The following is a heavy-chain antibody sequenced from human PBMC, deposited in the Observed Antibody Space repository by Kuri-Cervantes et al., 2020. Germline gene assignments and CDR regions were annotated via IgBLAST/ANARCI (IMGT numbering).Heavy chain of an antibody. Sequence: GGSLRLSCEAAGFAFDDFGMNWVRQVPGKGLEWVSGLNWNGVSTGYVDSVKGRFTISRDNAKNSLYLQMNSLRAEDTAVYYCARVGRLHIVWGQGTTVTVSS. CDR3: ARVGRLHIV. D-gene: IGHD4-11*01. CDR1: GFAFDDFG. V-gene: IGHV3-20*04. CDR2: LNWNGVST. J-gene: IGHJ6*02.